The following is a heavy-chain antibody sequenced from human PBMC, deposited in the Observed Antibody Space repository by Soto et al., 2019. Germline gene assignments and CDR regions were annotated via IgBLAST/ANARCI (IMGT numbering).Heavy chain of an antibody. Sequence: PGGSLRLSCAASGFTFSNAWLNWVRQAPGKGLEWVGRIKSKTDGGTTDYAAPVKGRFTISRDDSKNTLYLQMNSLKTEDTAVYYCTTETYYYDSGGHPYFDYWGQGTLVTVSS. J-gene: IGHJ4*02. CDR3: TTETYYYDSGGHPYFDY. CDR2: IKSKTDGGTT. V-gene: IGHV3-15*07. CDR1: GFTFSNAW. D-gene: IGHD3-22*01.